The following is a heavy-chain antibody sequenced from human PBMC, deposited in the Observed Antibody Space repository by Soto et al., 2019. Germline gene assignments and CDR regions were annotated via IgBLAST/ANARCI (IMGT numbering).Heavy chain of an antibody. Sequence: GSLRLSCKAPGFSFSYCEMNWVRQAPGKGLEWVSLISASGNNTYYADSVKGRFTISRDNSKSTLYLQMNSLRAEDTAIYYCAKDISPGQGYRIFDYWGQGTQVTVSS. D-gene: IGHD5-18*01. CDR3: AKDISPGQGYRIFDY. V-gene: IGHV3-23*01. CDR1: GFSFSYCE. CDR2: ISASGNNT. J-gene: IGHJ4*02.